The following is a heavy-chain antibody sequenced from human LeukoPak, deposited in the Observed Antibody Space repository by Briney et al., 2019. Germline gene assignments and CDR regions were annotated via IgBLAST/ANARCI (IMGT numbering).Heavy chain of an antibody. J-gene: IGHJ4*02. D-gene: IGHD6-19*01. Sequence: PGGSLRLSCAASGFTFSASAIHWVRQAPGKGLEWVSSISSSSSYIYYADSVKGRFTISRDNSKNTLHLQMNSLRAEDTAVYFCARRSGVAVAGAFDYWGQGTLVTVSS. CDR2: ISSSSSYI. CDR3: ARRSGVAVAGAFDY. CDR1: GFTFSASA. V-gene: IGHV3-21*04.